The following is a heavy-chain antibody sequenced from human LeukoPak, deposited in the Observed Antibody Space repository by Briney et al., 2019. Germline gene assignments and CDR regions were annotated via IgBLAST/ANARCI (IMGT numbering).Heavy chain of an antibody. V-gene: IGHV3-23*01. J-gene: IGHJ4*02. CDR1: GFTFSAYT. CDR3: ANWPEGLRTFDY. Sequence: PGGSLRLSCTTSGFTFSAYTMTWVRQAPGKGLEWVSAITGSGGGTSCGDSVKGRFTISRDNSKNTLYLQMNSLRAEDTAVYYCANWPEGLRTFDYWGQGTLVTVSS. CDR2: ITGSGGGT. D-gene: IGHD5-12*01.